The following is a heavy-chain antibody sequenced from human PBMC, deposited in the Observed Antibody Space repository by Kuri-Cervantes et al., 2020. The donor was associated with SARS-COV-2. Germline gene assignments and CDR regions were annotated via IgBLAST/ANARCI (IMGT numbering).Heavy chain of an antibody. D-gene: IGHD3-22*01. Sequence: ASVKVSCKASGYTFTGYYMHWVRQAPGQGLEWMGWINPNSGGTNYAQKLQGRVTMTTDTSTSTAYMELRSLRSDDTAVYYCARDPMWSRYYYDSSGSYYFDYWGQGTLVTVSS. V-gene: IGHV1-2*02. CDR2: INPNSGGT. CDR3: ARDPMWSRYYYDSSGSYYFDY. J-gene: IGHJ4*02. CDR1: GYTFTGYY.